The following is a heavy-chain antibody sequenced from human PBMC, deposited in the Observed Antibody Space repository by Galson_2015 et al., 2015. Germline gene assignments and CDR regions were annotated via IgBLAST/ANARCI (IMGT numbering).Heavy chain of an antibody. CDR2: ITGSGFTT. V-gene: IGHV3-23*01. CDR3: AKGGALVVPAAISCYYYMDV. CDR1: GFTFSDYA. J-gene: IGHJ6*03. D-gene: IGHD2-2*01. Sequence: SLRLSCAASGFTFSDYAMSWVRQAPGKGLEWVSAITGSGFTTYYADSVEGRFTSSRDNSKNTLYLQMTSLRAEDTAVYYCAKGGALVVPAAISCYYYMDVWGKGTTVTVSS.